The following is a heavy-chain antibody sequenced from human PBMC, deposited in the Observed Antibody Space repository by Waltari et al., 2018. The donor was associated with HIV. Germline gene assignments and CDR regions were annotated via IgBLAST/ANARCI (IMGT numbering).Heavy chain of an antibody. Sequence: QLQLQASGPGLVKPSETLSPTCNVSGGSLSSSSYYWGWIRQPPGKGLEWIGSIYYSGSTYYNPSLKSRVTISVDTSKNQFSLKLSSVTAADTAVYYCARERYCSGGSCPFDYWGQGTLVTVSS. J-gene: IGHJ4*02. V-gene: IGHV4-39*07. CDR1: GGSLSSSSYY. D-gene: IGHD2-15*01. CDR2: IYYSGST. CDR3: ARERYCSGGSCPFDY.